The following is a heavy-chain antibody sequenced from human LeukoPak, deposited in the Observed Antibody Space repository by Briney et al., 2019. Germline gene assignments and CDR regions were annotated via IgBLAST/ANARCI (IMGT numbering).Heavy chain of an antibody. CDR2: IYYSGST. J-gene: IGHJ4*02. V-gene: IGHV4-59*08. Sequence: SEILSLTCTVSDVSISSYYWSWIRQPPGKGLEWIGYIYYSGSTKYNPSLTSRVTISIDTSKNQFSLKLNSVTATDTAVYYCARQPWNMGAYYFDLWGQGTLVTVSS. D-gene: IGHD1-26*01. CDR3: ARQPWNMGAYYFDL. CDR1: DVSISSYY.